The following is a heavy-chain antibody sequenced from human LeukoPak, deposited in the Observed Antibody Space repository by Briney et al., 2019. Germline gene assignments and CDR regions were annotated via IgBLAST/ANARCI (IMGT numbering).Heavy chain of an antibody. J-gene: IGHJ6*03. CDR3: ARLLIHGRRNYYYYMDV. CDR1: GHNFSSHW. CDR2: IFPGDSDT. Sequence: GESLKISCQSFGHNFSSHWIAWVRQMPGKGLEWMGIIFPGDSDTRANAFLQGHVTLSDDRSINTAYLQWSSRKASDTAMYYCARLLIHGRRNYYYYMDVWGKGTAVTVSS. V-gene: IGHV5-51*01. D-gene: IGHD2-15*01.